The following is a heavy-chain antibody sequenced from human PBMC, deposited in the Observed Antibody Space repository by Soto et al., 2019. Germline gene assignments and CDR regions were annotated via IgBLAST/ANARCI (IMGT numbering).Heavy chain of an antibody. CDR3: AKDGNVFSSGWYAPSLDY. CDR1: GFTFSTYG. Sequence: QVQLVESGGGVVQPGRSLRLSCAASGFTFSTYGMHWVRQAPGKGLAWVAVISYDGGNKYYTDSVKDRFNISRDNSKNTVYLQMNSLRAEDTAVYFCAKDGNVFSSGWYAPSLDYWGQGALVTVSS. J-gene: IGHJ4*02. D-gene: IGHD6-19*01. V-gene: IGHV3-30*18. CDR2: ISYDGGNK.